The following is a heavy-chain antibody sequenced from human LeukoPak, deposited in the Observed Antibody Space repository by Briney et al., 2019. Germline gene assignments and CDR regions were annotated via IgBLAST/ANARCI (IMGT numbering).Heavy chain of an antibody. D-gene: IGHD1-1*01. V-gene: IGHV3-23*01. CDR1: GFTFSSYA. CDR3: ARPPVHWNHFDY. J-gene: IGHJ4*02. CDR2: ISGGGGST. Sequence: PGGSLRLSCAASGFTFSSYAMSWVRQAPGKGLEWVSAISGGGGSTYYADSVKGRFTISRDNSKNTLYLQMNSLRAEDTAVYYCARPPVHWNHFDYWGQGTLVTVSS.